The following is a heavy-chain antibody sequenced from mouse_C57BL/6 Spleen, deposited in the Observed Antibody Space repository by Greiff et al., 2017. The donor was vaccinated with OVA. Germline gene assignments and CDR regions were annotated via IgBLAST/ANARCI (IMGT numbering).Heavy chain of an antibody. CDR1: GFTFSSYT. CDR3: ARHEDYCSSPWFAY. J-gene: IGHJ3*01. V-gene: IGHV5-9*01. CDR2: ISGGGGNT. Sequence: EVKLMESGGGLVKPGGSLKLSCAASGFTFSSYTMSWVRQTPEKRLEWVATISGGGGNTYYPDSVKGRFTISRDNAKNTLYLQMSSLRSEDTALYYCARHEDYCSSPWFAYWGQGTLVTVSA. D-gene: IGHD1-1*01.